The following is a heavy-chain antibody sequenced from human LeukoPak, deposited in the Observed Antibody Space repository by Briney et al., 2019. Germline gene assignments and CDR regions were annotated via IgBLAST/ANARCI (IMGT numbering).Heavy chain of an antibody. CDR1: GCTFSTYA. V-gene: IGHV3-64D*06. D-gene: IGHD3-22*01. CDR3: VKASSDYYYDS. J-gene: IGHJ5*01. Sequence: GGSLRLSCSASGCTFSTYAMHWVRQAPGKGLEYVSAISSKVDSTFYADSVKGRFAISRDNSKNTLYLQMSSLRTEDTAVYYCVKASSDYYYDSWGQGALVNVSS. CDR2: ISSKVDST.